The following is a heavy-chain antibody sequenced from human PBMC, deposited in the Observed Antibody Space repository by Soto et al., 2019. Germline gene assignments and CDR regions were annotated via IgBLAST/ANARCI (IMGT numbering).Heavy chain of an antibody. D-gene: IGHD4-17*01. CDR3: ARNSYYGDYFDY. J-gene: IGHJ4*02. CDR2: FYSSGGT. V-gene: IGHV4-39*01. Sequence: PSETLSLTCTVSGDSITSNAYFWAWLRQPPGKGLTWIGSFYSSGGTFYNPSLKSGFTISEDTAKNQVSLKMTSVTAADTAVYYCARNSYYGDYFDYWGQGTLVTVSS. CDR1: GDSITSNAYF.